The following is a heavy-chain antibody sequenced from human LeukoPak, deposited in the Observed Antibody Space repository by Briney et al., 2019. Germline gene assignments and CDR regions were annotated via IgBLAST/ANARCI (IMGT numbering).Heavy chain of an antibody. CDR1: GYTFTSYG. CDR2: FSAYSGNT. V-gene: IGHV1-18*01. CDR3: ARTTADNWFDP. D-gene: IGHD4-17*01. Sequence: ASVKVSCTASGYTFTSYGISWVRQAPGQGLEWMGWFSAYSGNTNYAQKLQGRVTMTTDTSTSTAYMELRSLRSDDTAVYYCARTTADNWFDPWGQGTLVTVSS. J-gene: IGHJ5*02.